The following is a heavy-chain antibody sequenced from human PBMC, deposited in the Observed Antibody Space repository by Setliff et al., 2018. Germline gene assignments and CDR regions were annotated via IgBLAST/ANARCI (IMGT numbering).Heavy chain of an antibody. CDR2: IYWDDDK. CDR1: GFSLSTSGVG. Sequence: ESGPTLVNPTQTLTLTCTFSGFSLSTSGVGVGWIRQPPGKALEWLALIYWDDDKRYSPSLKSRLTITKDTSKNQVVLTMTNMDPVDTATYYCAHRRGDYYDSSGYYYDHWGQGTLVTVSS. V-gene: IGHV2-5*02. D-gene: IGHD3-22*01. J-gene: IGHJ5*02. CDR3: AHRRGDYYDSSGYYYDH.